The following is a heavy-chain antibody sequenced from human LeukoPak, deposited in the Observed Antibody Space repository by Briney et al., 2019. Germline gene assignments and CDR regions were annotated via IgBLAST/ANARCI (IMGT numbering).Heavy chain of an antibody. CDR2: IYYSGST. D-gene: IGHD3-3*01. CDR1: GGSISSGDYY. CDR3: ARGKVFGVVPNWFDP. J-gene: IGHJ5*02. V-gene: IGHV4-30-4*08. Sequence: SETLSLTCTVSGGSISSGDYYWSWIRQPPGKGLEWIGYIYYSGSTYYNPSLKSRVTISVDTSKSQFSLKLSSVTAADTAVYNCARGKVFGVVPNWFDPWGQGTLVTVSS.